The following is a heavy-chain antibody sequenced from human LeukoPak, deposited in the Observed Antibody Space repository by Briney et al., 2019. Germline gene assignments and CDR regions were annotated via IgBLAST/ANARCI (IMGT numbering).Heavy chain of an antibody. CDR1: GGSISSSSYY. D-gene: IGHD3-22*01. CDR2: IYYSGST. V-gene: IGHV4-39*01. Sequence: PSETLSLTCTVSGGSISSSSYYWGWIRQPPGKGLEWIGSIYYSGSTYYNPSLKSRVTISVDTSKNQFSLKLSSVTAADMAVYYCARQDDSSGYYYVSAFDIWGQGTMVTVSS. J-gene: IGHJ3*02. CDR3: ARQDDSSGYYYVSAFDI.